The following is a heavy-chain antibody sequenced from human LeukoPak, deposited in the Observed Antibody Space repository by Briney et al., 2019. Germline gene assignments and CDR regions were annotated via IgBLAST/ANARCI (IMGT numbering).Heavy chain of an antibody. CDR3: ARADSVPAGDYHYWYMDV. V-gene: IGHV1-2*02. CDR2: IKPNSGDT. Sequence: ASVKVSCKASGFTLIYYIHWVRQDPSPGLQWMGWIKPNSGDTEYAQKFQGRVTMTRDTSISTVYMELSSLRSDDTAVYYCARADSVPAGDYHYWYMDVWGKGTTVTVSS. J-gene: IGHJ6*03. CDR1: GFTLIYY. D-gene: IGHD6-13*01.